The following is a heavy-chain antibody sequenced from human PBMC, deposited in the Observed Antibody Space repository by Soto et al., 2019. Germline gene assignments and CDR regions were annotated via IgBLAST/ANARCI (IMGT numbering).Heavy chain of an antibody. V-gene: IGHV1-8*01. Sequence: QVQLVQSGAEVKKPGASVKVSCKASGYTFTSYDINWVRQATGQGLEWMGWMNPNSGNTGYAQKFKGRVTMTSNTSISTPYMELSSLRSEDTAVYYCARGGVFFFAAPTNPFDYWGQGTLVTVSS. J-gene: IGHJ4*02. CDR3: ARGGVFFFAAPTNPFDY. CDR2: MNPNSGNT. D-gene: IGHD3-10*01. CDR1: GYTFTSYD.